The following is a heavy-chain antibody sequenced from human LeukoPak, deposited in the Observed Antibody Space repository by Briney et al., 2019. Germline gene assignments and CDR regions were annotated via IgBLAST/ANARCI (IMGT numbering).Heavy chain of an antibody. CDR1: GYIFTSYD. Sequence: GASVNVSCKASGYIFTSYDINWVGQATSQGLAGVGWMNPNSCNTGYAQKFQGRVTITRNTSISTAYMELSSLRSEDTAVYYCATDPPMNAVGAKDAFDIWGQGTMVTVSS. D-gene: IGHD1-26*01. J-gene: IGHJ3*02. CDR3: ATDPPMNAVGAKDAFDI. V-gene: IGHV1-8*03. CDR2: MNPNSCNT.